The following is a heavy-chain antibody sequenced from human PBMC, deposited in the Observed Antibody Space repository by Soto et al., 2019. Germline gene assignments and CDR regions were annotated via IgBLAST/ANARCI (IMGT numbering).Heavy chain of an antibody. J-gene: IGHJ4*02. D-gene: IGHD5-18*01. Sequence: EVQLVESGGSLVQPGGSLRLSCAASGFTFSSHWMHWVRQAPGKGLVWVSRINSDGSSTTYADSVKGRFTFSRDNAKNTLYLQMNSLRAEDTAIYYCARDDGYGYGVDYWGQGTLVTVSS. V-gene: IGHV3-74*01. CDR2: INSDGSST. CDR3: ARDDGYGYGVDY. CDR1: GFTFSSHW.